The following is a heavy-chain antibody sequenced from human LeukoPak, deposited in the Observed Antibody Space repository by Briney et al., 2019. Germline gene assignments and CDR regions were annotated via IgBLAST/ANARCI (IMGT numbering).Heavy chain of an antibody. J-gene: IGHJ4*02. D-gene: IGHD5-18*01. V-gene: IGHV3-23*01. CDR3: SKAGDTNYYRYGDY. CDR2: ISGSGGST. CDR1: GFTFSRYA. Sequence: GGSLRLSCAASGFTFSRYAMSWVRQAPGKGLEWVSAISGSGGSTYYADSVKGRFTISRDNAKNTLYLQMNNLRGEDTALYYCSKAGDTNYYRYGDYWGQGTLVTVSS.